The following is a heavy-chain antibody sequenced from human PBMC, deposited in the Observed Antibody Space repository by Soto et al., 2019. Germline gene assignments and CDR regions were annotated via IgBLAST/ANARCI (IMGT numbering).Heavy chain of an antibody. J-gene: IGHJ5*02. Sequence: QVQLVESGGGVVQPGRSLRLSCAASGFTFSSYAMHWVRQAPGKGLEWVAVISYDGSNIYYADSVKGRLTISRDNSKNTLYLQMNSLRAEDTAVYYCAKDRTCSSSSCSNNWFDPWGQGTLVTVSS. CDR2: ISYDGSNI. CDR1: GFTFSSYA. CDR3: AKDRTCSSSSCSNNWFDP. V-gene: IGHV3-30*04. D-gene: IGHD2-2*01.